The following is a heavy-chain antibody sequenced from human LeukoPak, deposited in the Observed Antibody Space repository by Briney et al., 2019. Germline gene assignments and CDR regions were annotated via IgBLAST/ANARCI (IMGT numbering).Heavy chain of an antibody. CDR3: AKDTPLCYFDY. V-gene: IGHV3-30*02. D-gene: IGHD3-16*01. Sequence: QAGGSLRLSCAASGFTFSSYGMHWIRQAPGKGLEWVAFIRNDGSIIYNADSVKGRFTISRDNSKNTLYLQTNSLRADDTAVYYCAKDTPLCYFDYWGQGTLVTVS. CDR2: IRNDGSII. CDR1: GFTFSSYG. J-gene: IGHJ4*02.